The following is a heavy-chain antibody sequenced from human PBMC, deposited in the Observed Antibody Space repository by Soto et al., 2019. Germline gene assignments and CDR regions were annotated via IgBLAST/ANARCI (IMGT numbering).Heavy chain of an antibody. D-gene: IGHD6-6*01. J-gene: IGHJ5*02. Sequence: SETLSLTCTVSGGSISSSSSYWGWVRQPPGKGLEWMATIYSGSTYQNPSLKSRVTISVDTSKNQFSLKLSSVAAPDTAIYYCARRDLYSSSSGWFDPWGQGTLVTVSS. V-gene: IGHV4-39*01. CDR2: IYSGST. CDR1: GGSISSSSSY. CDR3: ARRDLYSSSSGWFDP.